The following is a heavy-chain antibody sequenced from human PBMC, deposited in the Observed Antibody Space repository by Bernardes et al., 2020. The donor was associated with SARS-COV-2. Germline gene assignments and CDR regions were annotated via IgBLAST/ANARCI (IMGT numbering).Heavy chain of an antibody. D-gene: IGHD3-22*01. Sequence: ASVKVSCKVSGYTLTEFSMHGVRQAPGRGREWLGGFDTENGKTIYEQKFQGRVTLTRDTSTTTAYMELSGLTSDDTAVYYCARGRRAGSGYHAYWGQGTLFTVSS. CDR2: FDTENGKT. J-gene: IGHJ4*02. CDR3: ARGRRAGSGYHAY. V-gene: IGHV1-24*01. CDR1: GYTLTEFS.